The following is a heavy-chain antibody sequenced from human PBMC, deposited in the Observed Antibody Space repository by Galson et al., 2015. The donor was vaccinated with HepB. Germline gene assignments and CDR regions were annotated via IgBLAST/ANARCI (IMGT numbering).Heavy chain of an antibody. V-gene: IGHV3-7*03. CDR3: AKDQLGSSWWDY. CDR1: GFTFSSYW. J-gene: IGHJ4*02. CDR2: IKQDGSEK. Sequence: SLRLSCAASGFTFSSYWMSWVRQAPGKGLEWVANIKQDGSEKYYVDSVKGRFTISRDNAKNSLYLQMNSLRAEDTAVYYCAKDQLGSSWWDYWGQGTLVTVSS. D-gene: IGHD6-13*01.